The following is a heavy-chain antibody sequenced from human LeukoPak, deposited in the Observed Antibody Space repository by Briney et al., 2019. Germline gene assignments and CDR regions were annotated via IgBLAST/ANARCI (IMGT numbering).Heavy chain of an antibody. CDR1: GGSISSSYW. D-gene: IGHD4/OR15-4a*01. Sequence: TSETLSLTCAVSGGSISSSYWWSWVRQPPGKGLEWIGEIYHSGSTNYNPSLKSRVTISVDKSKNQFSLKVSSVTAADTAVYYCARDRLWPNTKYYGMDVRGQGTTVTVSS. J-gene: IGHJ6*02. V-gene: IGHV4-4*02. CDR3: ARDRLWPNTKYYGMDV. CDR2: IYHSGST.